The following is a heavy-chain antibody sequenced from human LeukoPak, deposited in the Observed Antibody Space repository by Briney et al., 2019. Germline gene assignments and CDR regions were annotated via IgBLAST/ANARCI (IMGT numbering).Heavy chain of an antibody. CDR2: ISSSSSTI. D-gene: IGHD6-6*01. Sequence: LSPTCAVYGGSFSGYYWSWIRQAPGKGLEWVSYISSSSSTIYYADSVKGRFTISRDNAKYSLYLQMNSLRAEDTAVYYCARDGVAARRPLPHYWGQGTLVTVSS. V-gene: IGHV3-11*04. CDR3: ARDGVAARRPLPHY. J-gene: IGHJ4*02. CDR1: GGSFSGYY.